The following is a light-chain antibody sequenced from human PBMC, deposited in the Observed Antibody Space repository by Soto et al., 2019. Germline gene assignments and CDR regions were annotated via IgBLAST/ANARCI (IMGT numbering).Light chain of an antibody. CDR2: LAS. CDR1: QKINNF. CDR3: QQSLGNPRT. V-gene: IGKV1-39*01. Sequence: DIQMTQSPSSLSASVGDSVTITCRASQKINNFLNWYQQKPGKAPKLLIFLASTLESGVPSRFGGSGSGTDFTLSISSLQPXXSAIYYCQQSLGNPRTFGGGTKVEIQ. J-gene: IGKJ4*01.